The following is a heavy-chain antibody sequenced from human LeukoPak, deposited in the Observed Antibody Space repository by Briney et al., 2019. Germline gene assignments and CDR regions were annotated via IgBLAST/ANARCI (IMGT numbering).Heavy chain of an antibody. CDR1: GGSISSYY. D-gene: IGHD6-13*01. J-gene: IGHJ2*01. CDR2: IYTSGST. V-gene: IGHV4-4*07. Sequence: SETLSLTCTVSGGSISSYYWSWIRQPAGKGLEWIGRIYTSGSTNYNPFLKSRAIMSVDTSKNQFSLKLTSVTAADTAVYYCARGAIAAAHWYFDLWGRGTLVTVSS. CDR3: ARGAIAAAHWYFDL.